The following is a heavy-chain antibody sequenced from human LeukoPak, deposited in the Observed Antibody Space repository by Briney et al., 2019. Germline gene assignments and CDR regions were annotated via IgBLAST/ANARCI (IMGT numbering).Heavy chain of an antibody. D-gene: IGHD3-16*02. V-gene: IGHV4-59*12. Sequence: SETLSLTCTVSGGSISSYYWSWIRQPPGKGVEWIGYIYYSGGTNYSPSLKSRVTISVDAAKNQFSLKLSSVTAADTAVYYCARLFPSYDYVWGSYRINAFDIWGQGTMVTVSS. CDR2: IYYSGGT. CDR1: GGSISSYY. J-gene: IGHJ3*02. CDR3: ARLFPSYDYVWGSYRINAFDI.